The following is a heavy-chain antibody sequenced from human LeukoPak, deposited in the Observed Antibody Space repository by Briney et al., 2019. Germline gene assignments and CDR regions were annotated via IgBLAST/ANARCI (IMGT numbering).Heavy chain of an antibody. CDR1: GFTFSSYA. J-gene: IGHJ4*02. D-gene: IGHD5-18*01. CDR2: ISGSGGST. Sequence: GGSLRLSCAASGFTFSSYAMSWVRQAPGKGLEWVSAISGSGGSTYYADSVKGRSTISRDNSKNTLYLQMNSLRAEDTAVYYCAKDGGYSYGYSVDYWGQGTLVTVSS. V-gene: IGHV3-23*01. CDR3: AKDGGYSYGYSVDY.